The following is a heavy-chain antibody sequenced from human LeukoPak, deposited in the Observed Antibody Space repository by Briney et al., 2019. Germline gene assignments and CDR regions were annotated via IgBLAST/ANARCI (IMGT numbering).Heavy chain of an antibody. Sequence: SETLSLTCTVSGGSISSYYWSRIRQPPGKGLEWIGYIYYSGSTNYNPSLKSRVTISVDTSKNQFSLKLSSVTAADTAVYYCARIASSWYVGYWGQGTLVTVSS. J-gene: IGHJ4*02. D-gene: IGHD6-13*01. CDR3: ARIASSWYVGY. CDR2: IYYSGST. CDR1: GGSISSYY. V-gene: IGHV4-59*01.